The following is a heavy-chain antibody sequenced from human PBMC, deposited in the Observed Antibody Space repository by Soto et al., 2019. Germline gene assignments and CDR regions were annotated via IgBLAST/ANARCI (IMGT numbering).Heavy chain of an antibody. J-gene: IGHJ4*02. CDR2: ISANGGNT. D-gene: IGHD3-3*01. V-gene: IGHV3-23*01. CDR3: AKDPALVRFLEWTARDYLDY. CDR1: GFTFSTYV. Sequence: HPGGSLRLSCAASGFTFSTYVMTWVRQAPGKGLEWVSSISANGGNTYYADSVKGRFTISRENSKNILYLQMNNLRAEDTALYYCAKDPALVRFLEWTARDYLDYWGQGTPVTVSS.